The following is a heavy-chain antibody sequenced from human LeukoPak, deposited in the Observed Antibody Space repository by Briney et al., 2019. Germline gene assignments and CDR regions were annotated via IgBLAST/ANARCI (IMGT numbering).Heavy chain of an antibody. Sequence: SVKVSCKASGGTFSNYAISWVRQAPGQGLAWMGRIIPILGIANYAQKFQGRVTITADKSTSTAYMELSSLRSEDTAVYYCARGPAARLYYYYYMDVWGKGTTVTVSS. J-gene: IGHJ6*03. D-gene: IGHD6-6*01. V-gene: IGHV1-69*04. CDR3: ARGPAARLYYYYYMDV. CDR2: IIPILGIA. CDR1: GGTFSNYA.